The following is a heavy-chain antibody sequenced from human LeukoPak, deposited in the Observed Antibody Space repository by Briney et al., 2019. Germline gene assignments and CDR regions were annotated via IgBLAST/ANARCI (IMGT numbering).Heavy chain of an antibody. D-gene: IGHD2-15*01. CDR2: ISWNSGSI. CDR3: AKDYGWQLLGSFDY. CDR1: GFTFDDYA. J-gene: IGHJ4*02. V-gene: IGHV3-9*03. Sequence: GGSLRLSCAASGFTFDDYAMHWVRQAPGKGLEWVSGISWNSGSIGYADSVKGRFTISRDNAKNSLYLQMNSLRAEDMALYYCAKDYGWQLLGSFDYWGQGTLVTVSS.